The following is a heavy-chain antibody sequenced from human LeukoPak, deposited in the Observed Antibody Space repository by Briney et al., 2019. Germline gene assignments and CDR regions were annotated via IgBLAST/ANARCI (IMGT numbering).Heavy chain of an antibody. V-gene: IGHV3-21*01. J-gene: IGHJ4*02. CDR3: ARDSRSSGTYFFAY. D-gene: IGHD1-26*01. CDR1: GFTFSTYS. CDR2: ISSSSSYI. Sequence: PGGSLRLSCAASGFTFSTYSMNWVRQAPGKGLEWVSSISSSSSYIYYADSVKGRFTISRDNAKNSLYLQMNSLRAEDTAVYYYARDSRSSGTYFFAYWGQGTLVTVSS.